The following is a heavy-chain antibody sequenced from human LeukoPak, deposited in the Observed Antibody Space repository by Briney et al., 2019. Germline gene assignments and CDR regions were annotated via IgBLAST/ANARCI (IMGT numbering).Heavy chain of an antibody. CDR2: VWADGRTK. V-gene: IGHV3-33*06. CDR3: AKDPARSMDV. J-gene: IGHJ6*03. CDR1: GLDFGSHG. Sequence: GGSLRLSCAGSGLDFGSHGFHWVRQAPGKGLEWVAAVWADGRTKDVAGSVKGRFTASRNNFENTVFLQMNDLRVEDTAMYYCAKDPARSMDVWGKGTTVIVSS.